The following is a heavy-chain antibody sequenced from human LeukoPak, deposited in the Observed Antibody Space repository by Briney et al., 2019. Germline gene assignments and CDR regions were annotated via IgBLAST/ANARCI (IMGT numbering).Heavy chain of an antibody. J-gene: IGHJ4*02. CDR2: INTDGSTT. CDR1: GFTFSSYW. D-gene: IGHD6-6*01. Sequence: GGSLRLSCAASGFTFSSYWMHWVRQAPGKGLVWVSRINTDGSTTTYADSAKDRFTISRDNAKNTLYLQMNSLRAEDTAVYYCARSSIAVRPGQDWGQGTLVTVSS. V-gene: IGHV3-74*01. CDR3: ARSSIAVRPGQD.